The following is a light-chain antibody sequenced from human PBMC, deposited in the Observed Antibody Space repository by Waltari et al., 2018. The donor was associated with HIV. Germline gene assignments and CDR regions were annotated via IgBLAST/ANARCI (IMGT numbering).Light chain of an antibody. V-gene: IGKV3-15*01. CDR3: QHYDKWPVT. CDR1: QSVNSH. Sequence: EIVMTQSPATLSVSPGDRATPYCRASQSVNSHLACCQQKPGQAPRLLIYGSSTRATGVPARFSGSGSGTEFTLTISSLQPEDFAVYYCQHYDKWPVTFGGGTKVEIK. CDR2: GSS. J-gene: IGKJ4*01.